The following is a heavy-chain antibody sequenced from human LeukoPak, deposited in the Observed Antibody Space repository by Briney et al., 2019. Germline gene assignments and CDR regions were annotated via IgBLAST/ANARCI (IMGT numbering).Heavy chain of an antibody. CDR3: AKKGSFGAAAGFFDY. V-gene: IGHV3-23*01. J-gene: IGHJ4*02. Sequence: GGSLRLSCAASGFTFGSYAMSWVRQAPGKGLEWVSATSSNGGSTYYADSVKVRFTFSRDNSKHIMYLQMNSLRAEDTAVYYCAKKGSFGAAAGFFDYWGLGTLVTVSS. CDR2: TSSNGGST. D-gene: IGHD6-13*01. CDR1: GFTFGSYA.